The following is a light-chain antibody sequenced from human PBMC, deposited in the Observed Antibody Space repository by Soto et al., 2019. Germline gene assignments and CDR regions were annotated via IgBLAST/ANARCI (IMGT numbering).Light chain of an antibody. CDR1: QSINSC. Sequence: EIVLTQSPATLSLSPGERATLTCRASQSINSCLAWYQQKPGQAPRLLIYDASNRATGIPARFSGSGSGTDFTLTISSLEPEDFAVYYCQQRSNWLWTFGQGTKVDIK. CDR2: DAS. J-gene: IGKJ1*01. CDR3: QQRSNWLWT. V-gene: IGKV3-11*01.